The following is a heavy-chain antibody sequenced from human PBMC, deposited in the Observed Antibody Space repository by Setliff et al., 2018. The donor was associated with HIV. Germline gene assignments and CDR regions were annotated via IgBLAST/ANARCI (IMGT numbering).Heavy chain of an antibody. CDR2: IIPIFGTA. CDR1: GGTFSSYA. J-gene: IGHJ4*02. Sequence: SVKVSCKASGGTFSSYAISWVRQAPGQGLEWMGGIIPIFGTANYAQKFQGRVTITADESTSTAYMELSSLRSEDTAVYYCARGIFTGSYHFDYWGQGTLVTVSS. V-gene: IGHV1-69*13. CDR3: ARGIFTGSYHFDY. D-gene: IGHD3-10*01.